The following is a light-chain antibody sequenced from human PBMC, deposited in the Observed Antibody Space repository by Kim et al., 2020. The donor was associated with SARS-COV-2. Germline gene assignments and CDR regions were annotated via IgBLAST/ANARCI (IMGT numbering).Light chain of an antibody. J-gene: IGKJ2*01. Sequence: DIQMTQSPSTLSASIGDRVTITCRASQSISNWLAWYQQKPGRAPKLLIYQASTLESGVPSRFSGSGSRTEFTLTISSLQPDDFATYYCQQYNSVLYTFGQGTKLEIK. CDR1: QSISNW. V-gene: IGKV1-5*03. CDR3: QQYNSVLYT. CDR2: QAS.